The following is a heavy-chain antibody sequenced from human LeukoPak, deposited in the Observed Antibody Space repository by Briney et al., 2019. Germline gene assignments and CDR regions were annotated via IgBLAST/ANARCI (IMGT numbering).Heavy chain of an antibody. J-gene: IGHJ4*02. CDR3: ARLRVAMTPVTSDFDY. Sequence: PSETLSLTCTVSGGSISGSSYYWAWVRQPPGKGLEWVGSGFYSGSAYSNPSLKSRVTISVDTSRNQFSLNLSSVTAADTAVYYCARLRVAMTPVTSDFDYWGQGTLVSVSS. CDR1: GGSISGSSYY. CDR2: GFYSGSA. V-gene: IGHV4-39*01. D-gene: IGHD4-17*01.